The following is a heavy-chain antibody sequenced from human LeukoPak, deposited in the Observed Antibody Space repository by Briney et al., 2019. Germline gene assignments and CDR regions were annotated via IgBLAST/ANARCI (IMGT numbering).Heavy chain of an antibody. Sequence: QTLSLTCTVSGGSISSGDYYWSWIRRPPGKGLEWIGYIYYSGSTYYNPSLKSRVTISVDTSKNQSSLKLGSVTAADTAVYYCARDTNYYDSSGYSHYFDYWGQGTLVTVSS. J-gene: IGHJ4*02. CDR1: GGSISSGDYY. V-gene: IGHV4-30-4*01. CDR3: ARDTNYYDSSGYSHYFDY. CDR2: IYYSGST. D-gene: IGHD3-22*01.